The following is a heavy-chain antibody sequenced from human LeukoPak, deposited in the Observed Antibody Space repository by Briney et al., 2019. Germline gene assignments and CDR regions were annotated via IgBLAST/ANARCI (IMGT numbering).Heavy chain of an antibody. CDR3: ASGHYGSGSYYGY. V-gene: IGHV4-61*02. J-gene: IGHJ4*02. CDR1: GGSISSATYY. CDR2: IYTSGST. Sequence: SETLSLTCTVSGGSISSATYYWNWIRQPAGKGLEWIGRIYTSGSTNYNPSLKSRVTISVDTSKNQFSLKLRSGTAADTAVYYCASGHYGSGSYYGYWGQGTLVTVSS. D-gene: IGHD3-10*01.